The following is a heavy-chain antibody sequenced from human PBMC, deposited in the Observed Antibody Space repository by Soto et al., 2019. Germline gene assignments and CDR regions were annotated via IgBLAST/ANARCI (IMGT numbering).Heavy chain of an antibody. D-gene: IGHD5-12*01. Sequence: SVKVSCKASGGTFSSYTISWVRQAPGQGLEWMGRIIPILGIANYAQKFQGRVTITADKSTSTAYMELSSLRSEDTAVYYCARDRHSGYGLYYFDYWGQGTLVTVSS. V-gene: IGHV1-69*04. CDR1: GGTFSSYT. CDR2: IIPILGIA. CDR3: ARDRHSGYGLYYFDY. J-gene: IGHJ4*02.